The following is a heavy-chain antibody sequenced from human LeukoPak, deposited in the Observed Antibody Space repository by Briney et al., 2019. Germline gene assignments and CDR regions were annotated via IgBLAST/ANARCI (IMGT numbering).Heavy chain of an antibody. CDR3: AKWGIAAAGTFDY. Sequence: ASVKVSCKVSGYTLTELSMHWVRQAPGKGLEWMGGFDPEDGETIYAQKFQGRVTMTEDTSTDTAYMELNSLRAEDTAVYYCAKWGIAAAGTFDYWGQGTLVTVSS. D-gene: IGHD6-13*01. CDR1: GYTLTELS. V-gene: IGHV1-24*01. J-gene: IGHJ4*02. CDR2: FDPEDGET.